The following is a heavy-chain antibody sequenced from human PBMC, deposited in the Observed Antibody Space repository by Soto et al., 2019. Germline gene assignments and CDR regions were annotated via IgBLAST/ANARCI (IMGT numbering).Heavy chain of an antibody. CDR3: ATSYYYGSGSYGVYYYYGMDV. CDR1: GFTFSSYG. V-gene: IGHV3-33*01. CDR2: IWYDGSNK. J-gene: IGHJ6*02. Sequence: GGSLRLSCAASGFTFSSYGMHWVRQAPGKGLEWVAVIWYDGSNKYYADSVKGRFTISRDNSKNTLYVQMNSLRAEDTAVYYCATSYYYGSGSYGVYYYYGMDVWGQGTTVTVSS. D-gene: IGHD3-10*01.